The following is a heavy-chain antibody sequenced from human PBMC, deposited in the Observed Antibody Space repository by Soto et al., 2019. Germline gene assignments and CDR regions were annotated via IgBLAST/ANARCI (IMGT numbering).Heavy chain of an antibody. Sequence: QVQLVQSGAEVKKPGASVKVSCKASGYTFTSYDINWVRQATGQGLEWMGWMNPNSGNTGYAQKFRGRVTMTRNTSISTAYMELSSLRSEDTAVYYCARGGCSSTSCYTSVGFDPWGQGTLVTVSS. CDR1: GYTFTSYD. CDR3: ARGGCSSTSCYTSVGFDP. CDR2: MNPNSGNT. D-gene: IGHD2-2*02. V-gene: IGHV1-8*01. J-gene: IGHJ5*02.